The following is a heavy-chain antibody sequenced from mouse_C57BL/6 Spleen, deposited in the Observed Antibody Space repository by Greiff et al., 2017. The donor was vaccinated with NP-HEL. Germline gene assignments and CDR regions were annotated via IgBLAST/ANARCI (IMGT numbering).Heavy chain of an antibody. CDR1: GYAFSSYW. CDR3: ARGVVAPYYAMDY. CDR2: IYPGDGDT. Sequence: VQRVESGAELVKPGASVKISCKASGYAFSSYWMNWVKQRPGKGLEWIGQIYPGDGDTNYNGKFKGKATLTADKSSSTAYMQLSSLTSEDSAVYFCARGVVAPYYAMDYWGQGTSVTVSS. J-gene: IGHJ4*01. D-gene: IGHD1-1*01. V-gene: IGHV1-80*01.